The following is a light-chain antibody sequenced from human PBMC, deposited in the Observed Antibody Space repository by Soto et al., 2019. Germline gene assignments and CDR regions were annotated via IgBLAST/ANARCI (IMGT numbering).Light chain of an antibody. CDR2: EGN. Sequence: NFMLTQPHSVSESPGKTVTISCTRSSGSIASNYVQWYQQRPGSAPTTVIYEGNQRPSGVPDRFSCSTDGSSNSASLTISGLQTEDEADYYCQSYDSSIVVFGVGTKVTVL. V-gene: IGLV6-57*04. CDR1: SGSIASNY. CDR3: QSYDSSIVV. J-gene: IGLJ2*01.